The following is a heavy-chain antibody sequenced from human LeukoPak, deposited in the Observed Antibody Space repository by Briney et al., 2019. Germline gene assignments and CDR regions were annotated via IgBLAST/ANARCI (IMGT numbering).Heavy chain of an antibody. D-gene: IGHD6-13*01. Sequence: SETLSLTCTVSGYSISSGYYWGWIRQPPGKGLEWIGSIYRSGSTYYNPSLKSRVTISVDTSKSQFSLTLTSVTAADTALYYCARSRSGAGLFDYWGQGTLVTVSS. CDR2: IYRSGST. J-gene: IGHJ4*02. CDR1: GYSISSGYY. V-gene: IGHV4-38-2*02. CDR3: ARSRSGAGLFDY.